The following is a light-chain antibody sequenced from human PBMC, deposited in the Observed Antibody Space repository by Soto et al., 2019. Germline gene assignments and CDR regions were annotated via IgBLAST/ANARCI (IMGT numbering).Light chain of an antibody. V-gene: IGLV2-23*02. CDR2: ELN. CDR1: TRDVGSYNL. CDR3: CSYAGTPYV. J-gene: IGLJ1*01. Sequence: QSVLTQPASVSGSPGQSITITCTGTTRDVGSYNLISWYQQHPGKAPKVIIKELNKRPSGVSNRFSGSKSGNTASLTISGLQPEDEAAYYCCSYAGTPYVFGTGTKVTVL.